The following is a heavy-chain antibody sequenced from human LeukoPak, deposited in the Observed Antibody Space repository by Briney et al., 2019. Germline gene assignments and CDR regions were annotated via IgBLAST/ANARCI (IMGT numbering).Heavy chain of an antibody. V-gene: IGHV3-9*01. Sequence: GRSLRLSCVASGFTFDDYAMHWVRQAPGKGLEWVSGISWNSGNIGYADSVKGRFTISRDNAKNSLFLQMNSLRAEDTALYYCAKDYCSSTTCYYNYWGQGTLVTVSS. CDR3: AKDYCSSTTCYYNY. J-gene: IGHJ4*02. CDR1: GFTFDDYA. D-gene: IGHD2-2*01. CDR2: ISWNSGNI.